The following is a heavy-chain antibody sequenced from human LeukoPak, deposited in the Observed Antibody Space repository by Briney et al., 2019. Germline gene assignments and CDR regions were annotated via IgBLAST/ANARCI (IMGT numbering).Heavy chain of an antibody. CDR3: ARDLSYSSGWSDY. D-gene: IGHD6-13*01. CDR1: GFTFSSYA. Sequence: GGSLRLSCAASGFTFSSYAMSWVRQPPGKGPEWVSAISGSGGDTFYADSVKGRFTISRENFKNTLSLQMNSLRAEDTALYYCARDLSYSSGWSDYWGQGTLVTVSS. CDR2: ISGSGGDT. V-gene: IGHV3-23*01. J-gene: IGHJ4*02.